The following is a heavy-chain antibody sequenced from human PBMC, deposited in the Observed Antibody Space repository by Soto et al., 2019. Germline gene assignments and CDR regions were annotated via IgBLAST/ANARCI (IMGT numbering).Heavy chain of an antibody. J-gene: IGHJ6*03. CDR1: GFTFSSYG. CDR2: ISGSGDST. D-gene: IGHD3-10*01. CDR3: ARRAHQVLIYYYYYMDV. Sequence: EVQLLESGGGLVQPGGSLRLSCTATGFTFSSYGMSWVRQAPGRELEWVSGISGSGDSTYYADSVKGRFTISRDNSKNTRNQYMNSLRAEDTAVYLCARRAHQVLIYYYYYMDVWGKGTMVTVSS. V-gene: IGHV3-23*01.